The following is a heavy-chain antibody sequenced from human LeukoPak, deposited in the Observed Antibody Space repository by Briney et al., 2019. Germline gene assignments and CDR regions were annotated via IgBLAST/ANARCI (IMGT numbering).Heavy chain of an antibody. V-gene: IGHV7-4-1*02. D-gene: IGHD2-2*01. J-gene: IGHJ5*02. Sequence: ASVKVSCKASGYTLTSYAMNWVRQAPGQGLEWMGWINTNTGNPTYAQGFTGRFVFSLDTSVSTAYLQISSLKAEDTAVYYCAREVTVVVPAATNWFDPWGQGTLATVSS. CDR2: INTNTGNP. CDR1: GYTLTSYA. CDR3: AREVTVVVPAATNWFDP.